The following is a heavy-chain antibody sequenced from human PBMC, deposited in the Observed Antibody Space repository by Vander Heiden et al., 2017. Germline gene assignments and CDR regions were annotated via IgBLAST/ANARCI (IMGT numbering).Heavy chain of an antibody. CDR1: GFTFSSYG. CDR2: IWYDGSNK. CDR3: ARDRTNSGRGAFDI. D-gene: IGHD6-19*01. J-gene: IGHJ3*02. Sequence: QVQLVESGGGVVQPGRSLRLSCAASGFTFSSYGMHWVRQAPGKGLEWLAVIWYDGSNKYYADSVKGRFTISRDNSKNTLYLQMNSLRAEDTAVYYCARDRTNSGRGAFDIWGQGTMVTVSS. V-gene: IGHV3-33*01.